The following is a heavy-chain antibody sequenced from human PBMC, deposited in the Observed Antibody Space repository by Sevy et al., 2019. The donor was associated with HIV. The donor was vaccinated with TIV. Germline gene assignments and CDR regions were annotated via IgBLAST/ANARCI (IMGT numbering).Heavy chain of an antibody. CDR3: ARVSDFHFDD. D-gene: IGHD2-21*02. Sequence: SETLSLTCTVSGGSISSYYWSWVRQPPGKGLEWVGYIYYSGSTNYNPSLKSRVTISVDTSKNQFALKLSSVTAADTAVYYCARVSDFHFDDWGQGTLVTVSS. CDR2: IYYSGST. CDR1: GGSISSYY. J-gene: IGHJ4*02. V-gene: IGHV4-59*01.